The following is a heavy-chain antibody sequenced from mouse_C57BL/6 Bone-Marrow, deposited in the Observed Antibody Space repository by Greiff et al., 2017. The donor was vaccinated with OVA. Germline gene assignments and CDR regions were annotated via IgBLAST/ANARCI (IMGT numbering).Heavy chain of an antibody. CDR3: ASPLYDYGSSYFDY. D-gene: IGHD1-1*01. Sequence: QVQLKQSGPELVKPGASVKISCKASGYAFSSSWMNWVKQRPGKGLEWIGRIYPGDGDTNYNGKFKGKATLTADKSSSTAYMQLSSLTSEDSAVYFCASPLYDYGSSYFDYWGQGTTLTVSS. V-gene: IGHV1-82*01. CDR1: GYAFSSSW. J-gene: IGHJ2*01. CDR2: IYPGDGDT.